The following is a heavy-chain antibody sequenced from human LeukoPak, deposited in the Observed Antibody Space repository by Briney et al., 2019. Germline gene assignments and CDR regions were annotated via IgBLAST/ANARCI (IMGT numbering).Heavy chain of an antibody. Sequence: SETLSLTCTVVGGSITSDYWSWIRQPVGKGLEWIGRIFTSGSTTYNPSLKSRVTMSLDTSKNQFFLKLSSVTAADTVAYFCSRGGANDLWGQGTLVTVSS. CDR1: GGSITSDY. CDR2: IFTSGST. J-gene: IGHJ5*02. D-gene: IGHD4/OR15-4a*01. CDR3: SRGGANDL. V-gene: IGHV4-4*07.